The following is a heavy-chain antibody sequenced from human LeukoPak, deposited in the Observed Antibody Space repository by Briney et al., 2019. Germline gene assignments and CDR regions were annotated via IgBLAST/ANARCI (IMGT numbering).Heavy chain of an antibody. D-gene: IGHD1-26*01. V-gene: IGHV3-30*18. CDR3: AKDGNGPFDY. Sequence: GGSLRLSCAASGFTFSSYGMHWVRQAPGKGLEWVAVISYDGSNKYYADSVKGRFTISRDNSKDTLYLQMNSLRAGDTAVYYCAKDGNGPFDYWGQGTLVTVSS. CDR2: ISYDGSNK. CDR1: GFTFSSYG. J-gene: IGHJ4*02.